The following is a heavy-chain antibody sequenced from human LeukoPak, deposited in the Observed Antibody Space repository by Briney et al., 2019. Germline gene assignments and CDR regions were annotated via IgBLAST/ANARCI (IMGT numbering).Heavy chain of an antibody. CDR1: GGSIGSSSYY. D-gene: IGHD3-3*01. CDR2: IYYSGST. Sequence: SETLSLTCTVSGGSIGSSSYYCGWIRQPPGKGLEWIGSIYYSGSTCYNPSLKSRVTISVDTSKNQFSLKLRSVTAAEMVVYYCARDTSRTFGVVKTAFVPWGQGNLVTVSS. V-gene: IGHV4-39*07. CDR3: ARDTSRTFGVVKTAFVP. J-gene: IGHJ5*02.